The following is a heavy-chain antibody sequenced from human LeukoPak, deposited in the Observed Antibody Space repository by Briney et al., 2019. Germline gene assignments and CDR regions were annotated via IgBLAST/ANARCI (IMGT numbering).Heavy chain of an antibody. CDR1: GFTFSSYS. V-gene: IGHV3-21*04. J-gene: IGHJ4*02. CDR3: AKVFGAAAAPFDY. D-gene: IGHD6-13*01. CDR2: ISSSSSYI. Sequence: PGGSLRLSCAASGFTFSSYSMNWVRQAPGKGLEWVSSISSSSSYIYYADSVKGRFTISRDNAKNSLYLQMNSLRAEDTALYYCAKVFGAAAAPFDYWGQGTLVTVSS.